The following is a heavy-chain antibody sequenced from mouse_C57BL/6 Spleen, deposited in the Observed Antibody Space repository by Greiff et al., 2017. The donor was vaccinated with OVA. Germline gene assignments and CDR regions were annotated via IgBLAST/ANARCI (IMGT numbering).Heavy chain of an antibody. CDR3: ARGYYDYDVGG. CDR1: GYTFTSYW. V-gene: IGHV1-55*01. D-gene: IGHD2-4*01. J-gene: IGHJ2*01. Sequence: QVQLKQPGAELVKPGASVKMSCKASGYTFTSYWITWVKQRPGQGLEWIGDIYPGSGSTNYNEKFKSKATLTVDTSSSTAYMQLSSLTSEDSAVYYCARGYYDYDVGGWGQGTTLTVSS. CDR2: IYPGSGST.